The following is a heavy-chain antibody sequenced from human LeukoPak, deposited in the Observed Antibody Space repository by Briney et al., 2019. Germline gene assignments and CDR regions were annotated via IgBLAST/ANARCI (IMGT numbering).Heavy chain of an antibody. D-gene: IGHD3-22*01. CDR3: ARDPLAYYYDSSGYPDY. CDR1: GFTFSSYS. CDR2: ISSSSSTI. J-gene: IGHJ4*02. V-gene: IGHV3-48*01. Sequence: HGGSLRLSCAASGFTFSSYSMNWVRQAPGKGLEWVSYISSSSSTIYYADSVKGRFTISRDNAKNSLYLQMNSLRAEDTAVYYCARDPLAYYYDSSGYPDYWGQGTLVTVSS.